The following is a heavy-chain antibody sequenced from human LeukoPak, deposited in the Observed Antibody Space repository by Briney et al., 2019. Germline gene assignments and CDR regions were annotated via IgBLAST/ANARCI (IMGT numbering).Heavy chain of an antibody. CDR1: GGSISSYY. Sequence: SETLSLTCTVSGGSISSYYWSWIRQPPGKGLEWIGYTYYSGSTNYNPSLKSRVTMSVDTSKNQFSLKLSSVTAADTAVYYCARAVQLERRDYFDYWGQGTLVTVSS. J-gene: IGHJ4*02. V-gene: IGHV4-59*12. CDR3: ARAVQLERRDYFDY. D-gene: IGHD1-1*01. CDR2: TYYSGST.